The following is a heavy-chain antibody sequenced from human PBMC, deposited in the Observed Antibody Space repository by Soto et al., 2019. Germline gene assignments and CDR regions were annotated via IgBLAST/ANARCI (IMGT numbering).Heavy chain of an antibody. J-gene: IGHJ4*02. Sequence: SETLSLTCTISGGSISVYYWSWVRQPPGHELEWIGYIYASGSPYYNPSLRSRLTISADPSKNQISLKLTAPTAADTAVYYCARGVGSSPPRYWGRGTLVTVSS. CDR2: IYASGSP. CDR1: GGSISVYY. D-gene: IGHD1-26*01. V-gene: IGHV4-59*01. CDR3: ARGVGSSPPRY.